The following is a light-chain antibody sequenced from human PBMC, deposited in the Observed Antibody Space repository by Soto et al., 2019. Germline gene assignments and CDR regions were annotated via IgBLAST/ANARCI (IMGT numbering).Light chain of an antibody. Sequence: EIGLSPSLSTLSSTQRERATLYFVASQRVSGGFLAWYQQKPGLAPRLILYDTSFRATGIPARFSGSGSGTDFTLTISRLDPDDFAVYYCQQYFSLPSFCQGT. V-gene: IGKV3D-20*01. CDR1: QRVSGGF. CDR2: DTS. J-gene: IGKJ1*01. CDR3: QQYFSLPS.